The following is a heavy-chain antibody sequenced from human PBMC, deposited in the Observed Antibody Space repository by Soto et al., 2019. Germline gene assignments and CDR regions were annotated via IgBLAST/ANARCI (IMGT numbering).Heavy chain of an antibody. Sequence: ASVKVSCKASGYTFISYGFSWVRQAPGQGLEWMGWISGYNGNTDYAQKFQDRVTLTTDTSTSTVYMELRSLRVDDTAVYFCARDETYSSYYFDYCGQGTPVTVSS. V-gene: IGHV1-18*01. CDR3: ARDETYSSYYFDY. CDR2: ISGYNGNT. D-gene: IGHD5-18*01. CDR1: GYTFISYG. J-gene: IGHJ4*02.